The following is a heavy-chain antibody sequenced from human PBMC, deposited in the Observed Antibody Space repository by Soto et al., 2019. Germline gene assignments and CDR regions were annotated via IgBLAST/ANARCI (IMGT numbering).Heavy chain of an antibody. CDR2: VHPDGSQM. CDR3: ARAVDFVSDY. V-gene: IGHV3-7*03. CDR1: GFRFNTYW. D-gene: IGHD6-19*01. J-gene: IGHJ4*01. Sequence: PGGSLRLSCVGSGFRFNTYWMRWVRQAPGQGLEWLAHVHPDGSQMFYADSIKDRFMVSRDNAKNSVYLQMKSLTVEDTAVYYCARAVDFVSDYWGHGTLVTVSS.